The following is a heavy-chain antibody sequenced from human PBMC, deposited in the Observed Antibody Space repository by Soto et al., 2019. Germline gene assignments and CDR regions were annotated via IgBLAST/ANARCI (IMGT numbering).Heavy chain of an antibody. CDR2: IYHGGNT. Sequence: PSETLSLTCTVSGGSISSGDYCWSWIRQPPGKGLEWIGEIYHGGNTYYTPSLQSRVTMSMDKSKNQFSLELTSVTAADTATYYCARGPFVSWVHWGPGILVTVSS. CDR3: ARGPFVSWVH. D-gene: IGHD6-13*01. V-gene: IGHV4-30-2*01. CDR1: GGSISSGDYC. J-gene: IGHJ4*02.